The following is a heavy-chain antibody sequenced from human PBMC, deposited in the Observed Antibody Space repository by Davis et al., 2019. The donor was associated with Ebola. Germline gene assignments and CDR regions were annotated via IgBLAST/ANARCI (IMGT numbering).Heavy chain of an antibody. J-gene: IGHJ4*02. CDR1: GGSFSGYY. V-gene: IGHV4-34*01. Sequence: PSETLSLTCAVYGGSFSGYYWSWIRQPPGKGLEWIGEINHSGSTNYNPSLKSRVTISVDTSKNQFSLKLSSVTAADTAVYYCARGAPYDFWSGYQFDYWGQGTLVTVSS. CDR3: ARGAPYDFWSGYQFDY. CDR2: INHSGST. D-gene: IGHD3-3*01.